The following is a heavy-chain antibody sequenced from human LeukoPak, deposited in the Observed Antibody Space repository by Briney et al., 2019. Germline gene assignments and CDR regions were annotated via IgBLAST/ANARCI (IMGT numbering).Heavy chain of an antibody. D-gene: IGHD6-13*01. CDR1: GFTFSSYS. CDR3: ATHDTTSTAGYYYYYYSMDV. CDR2: ISSSSSYI. V-gene: IGHV3-21*04. Sequence: PGGSLRLSCAASGFTFSSYSMNWVRQAPGKGLEWVSSISSSSSYIYYADSVKGRFTISRDNSKNTLYLQMNSLRAENTAVYYCATHDTTSTAGYYYYYYSMDVWGQGTTVTVSS. J-gene: IGHJ6*02.